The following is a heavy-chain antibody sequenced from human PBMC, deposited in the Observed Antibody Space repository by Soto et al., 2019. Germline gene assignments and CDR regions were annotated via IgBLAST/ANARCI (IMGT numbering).Heavy chain of an antibody. Sequence: EVQLVESGGGLVQPGGSVRLSCAASGFTFSSYAMHWVRQAPGKGLEYVSAISSNGGSTYYANSVKGRFTISRDNSKNTLYLQMGSLRAEDMAVYYCASQGRAVSSYYFDYWGQGTLVTVSS. D-gene: IGHD3-10*01. V-gene: IGHV3-64*01. CDR1: GFTFSSYA. CDR2: ISSNGGST. J-gene: IGHJ4*02. CDR3: ASQGRAVSSYYFDY.